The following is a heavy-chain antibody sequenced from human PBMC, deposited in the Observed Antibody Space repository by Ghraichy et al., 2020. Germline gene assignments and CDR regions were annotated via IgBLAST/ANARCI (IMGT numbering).Heavy chain of an antibody. CDR2: IYSSGST. D-gene: IGHD3-3*01. J-gene: IGHJ6*03. V-gene: IGHV4-30-4*05. CDR3: ARAYDSSYVYMDV. Sequence: EWIGNIYSSGSTYYNPSLQSRLTLSLATTTNRFFLRLMSMTAADTAVDYCARAYDSSYVYMDVWGKGTTVTVSS.